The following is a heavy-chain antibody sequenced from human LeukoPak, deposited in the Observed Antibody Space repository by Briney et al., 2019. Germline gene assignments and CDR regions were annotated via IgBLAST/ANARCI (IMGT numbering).Heavy chain of an antibody. CDR1: GFTFSIYG. Sequence: GGSLRLSCAASGFTFSIYGMSWVRQAPGKGLEWVSYVSSSGRTIYYADSVKGRFTISRDNAKNSLYLQMNSLRAEDTGVYYCARATRGVASDSDYWGQGTLVTVSS. CDR3: ARATRGVASDSDY. J-gene: IGHJ4*02. V-gene: IGHV3-48*04. CDR2: VSSSGRTI. D-gene: IGHD2-15*01.